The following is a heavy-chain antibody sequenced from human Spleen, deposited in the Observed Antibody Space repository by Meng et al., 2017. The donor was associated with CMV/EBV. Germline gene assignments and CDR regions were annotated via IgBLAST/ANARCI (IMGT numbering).Heavy chain of an antibody. D-gene: IGHD1-1*01. V-gene: IGHV1-2*02. CDR1: GYTFTDNY. CDR2: INPNSGGT. CDR3: ARGNWNLGWFDP. J-gene: IGHJ5*02. Sequence: CKASGYTFTDNYIHWVRQAPGQGLKWMGWINPNSGGTNYAQKFQGRVTMTRDTSISTAYMELSRLRSDDTAVYYCARGNWNLGWFDPWGQGTLVTVSS.